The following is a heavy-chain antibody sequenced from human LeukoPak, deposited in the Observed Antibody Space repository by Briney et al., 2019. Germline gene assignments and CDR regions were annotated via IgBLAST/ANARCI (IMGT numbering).Heavy chain of an antibody. CDR2: IYYNGGT. Sequence: SSETLSLTCTVSGGSISSYYWSWIRQPPGKGLEWIGYIYYNGGTSYNPSLKSRVTMSVDTSKNRFSLRLSSVTAADTAVYYCGRPGEPLNWIDHWGQGTLVTVSS. CDR3: GRPGEPLNWIDH. V-gene: IGHV4-59*08. D-gene: IGHD2-21*01. CDR1: GGSISSYY. J-gene: IGHJ5*02.